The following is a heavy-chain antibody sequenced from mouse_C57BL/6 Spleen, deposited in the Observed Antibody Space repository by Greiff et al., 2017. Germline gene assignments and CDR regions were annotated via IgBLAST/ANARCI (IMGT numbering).Heavy chain of an antibody. CDR2: INYDGSST. CDR3: ARGETNWEDYWYFDV. D-gene: IGHD4-1*01. Sequence: EVQLVESEGGLVQPGSSMKLSCTASGFTFSDYYMAWVRQVPEKGLEWVANINYDGSSTYYLDSLKSRFIISRDNAKNILYLQMSSLKSEDTATYYCARGETNWEDYWYFDVWGTGTTVTVSS. CDR1: GFTFSDYY. J-gene: IGHJ1*03. V-gene: IGHV5-16*01.